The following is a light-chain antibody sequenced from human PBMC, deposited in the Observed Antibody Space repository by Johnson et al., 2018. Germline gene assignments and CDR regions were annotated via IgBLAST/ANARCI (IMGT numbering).Light chain of an antibody. V-gene: IGLV1-51*02. CDR2: ENN. J-gene: IGLJ1*01. CDR1: SSNIGNNY. Sequence: QSVLTQPPSVSAAPGQKVTISCSGSSSNIGNNYVSWYQQLPGTAPTLLIYENNKRHSGIPDRFSGSKSGTSATLGITGLQTGDEADYYCGTWDSSLSAGNVFGTGTKVTVL. CDR3: GTWDSSLSAGNV.